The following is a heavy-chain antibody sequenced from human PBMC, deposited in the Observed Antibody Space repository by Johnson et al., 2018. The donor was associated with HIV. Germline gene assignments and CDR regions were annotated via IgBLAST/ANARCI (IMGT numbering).Heavy chain of an antibody. CDR2: ISWNSGSI. J-gene: IGHJ3*02. Sequence: EVQLVESGGGVVQPGRSLRLSCAASGFTFSNYAMHWVRQAPGKGLEWVSGISWNSGSIGYAASVTGRFTISRDNAKNSLYLQMNSLRAEDTALYYCARSDYVWGSYTRKGAFDIWGQGTMVTVSS. V-gene: IGHV3-9*01. D-gene: IGHD3-16*01. CDR1: GFTFSNYA. CDR3: ARSDYVWGSYTRKGAFDI.